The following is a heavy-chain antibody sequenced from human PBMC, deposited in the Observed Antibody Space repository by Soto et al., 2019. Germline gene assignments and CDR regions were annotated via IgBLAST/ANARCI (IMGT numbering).Heavy chain of an antibody. V-gene: IGHV4-59*01. Sequence: SETLSLTCTVSGGSISSYYWSWIRQPPGKGLEWIGYIYYSGSTNYNPSLKSRVTISVDTSKNQFSLKLSSVTAADTAVYYCARAPYGKWLFDYWGQGTLVTVSS. D-gene: IGHD3-22*01. CDR1: GGSISSYY. CDR3: ARAPYGKWLFDY. J-gene: IGHJ4*02. CDR2: IYYSGST.